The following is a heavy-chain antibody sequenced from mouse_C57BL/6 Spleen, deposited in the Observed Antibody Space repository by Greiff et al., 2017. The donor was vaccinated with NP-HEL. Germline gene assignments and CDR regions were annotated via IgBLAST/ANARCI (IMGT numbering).Heavy chain of an antibody. V-gene: IGHV1-64*01. D-gene: IGHD2-1*01. CDR1: GYTFTSYW. CDR3: ARSGGNYLEYFDV. Sequence: VQLQQPGAELVKPGASVKLSCKASGYTFTSYWMHWVKQRPGQGLEWIGMIHPNSGSTNYNEKFKSKATLTVDKSSSTAYMQLSSLTSEDSAVYYCARSGGNYLEYFDVWGTGTTVTVSS. J-gene: IGHJ1*03. CDR2: IHPNSGST.